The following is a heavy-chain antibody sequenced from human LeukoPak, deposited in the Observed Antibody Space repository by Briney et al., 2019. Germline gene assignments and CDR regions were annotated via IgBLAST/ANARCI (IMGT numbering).Heavy chain of an antibody. CDR1: GYTFTGYY. CDR3: ARDRVAAAGTTLNY. CDR2: INPNSGGT. Sequence: ASVKVSCKASGYTFTGYYMHWVRQAPGQGLEWMGWINPNSGGTNYAQKFQGRVTMTRDTSISTAYMELSRLRSDDTAVYYCARDRVAAAGTTLNYWGQGTLVTVSS. V-gene: IGHV1-2*02. J-gene: IGHJ4*02. D-gene: IGHD6-13*01.